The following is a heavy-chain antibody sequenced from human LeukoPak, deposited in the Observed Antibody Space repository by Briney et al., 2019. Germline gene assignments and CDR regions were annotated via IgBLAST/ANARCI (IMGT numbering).Heavy chain of an antibody. CDR2: TYYRSKWYN. D-gene: IGHD7-27*01. V-gene: IGHV6-1*01. CDR3: ARTLGVASLDAFDV. CDR1: GDSVSSNSAA. Sequence: SQTLSLTCAIFGDSVSSNSAAWNWITQSPSRGLEWLGRTYYRSKWYNDYAVSVKSRITINPDTSKNQFSLQLNSVTPEDTAVYYCARTLGVASLDAFDVWGQGTMVTVSS. J-gene: IGHJ3*01.